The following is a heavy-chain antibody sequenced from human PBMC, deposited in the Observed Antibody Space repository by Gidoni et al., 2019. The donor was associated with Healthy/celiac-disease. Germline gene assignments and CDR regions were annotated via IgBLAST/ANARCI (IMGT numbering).Heavy chain of an antibody. CDR3: AKDISGGGDGSGSYFDY. V-gene: IGHV3-9*01. CDR1: GFTFDDYA. CDR2: ISWNSGSI. Sequence: EVQLVESGGGLVQPGRSLRLSCAASGFTFDDYAMHWVRQAPGKGLEWVSGISWNSGSIGYADSVKGRFTISRDNAKNSLYLQMNSLRAEDTALYYCAKDISGGGDGSGSYFDYWGQGTLVTVSS. D-gene: IGHD3-10*01. J-gene: IGHJ4*02.